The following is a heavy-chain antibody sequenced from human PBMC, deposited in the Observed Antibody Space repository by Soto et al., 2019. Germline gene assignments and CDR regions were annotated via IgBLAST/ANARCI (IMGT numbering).Heavy chain of an antibody. D-gene: IGHD3-22*01. CDR1: GGSISSGGYY. CDR3: ARGYYDTTGYSLDP. J-gene: IGHJ5*02. Sequence: SETLSLTCTVSGGSISSGGYYWSWIRQHPGKGLEWIGYIYYSGSTYYNPSLKSRVTISVDTSKNQFSLRLSSVTAADTAVYYCARGYYDTTGYSLDPWGQGTLVT. CDR2: IYYSGST. V-gene: IGHV4-31*03.